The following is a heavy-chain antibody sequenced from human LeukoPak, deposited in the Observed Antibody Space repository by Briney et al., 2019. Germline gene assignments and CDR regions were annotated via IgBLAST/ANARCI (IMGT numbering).Heavy chain of an antibody. J-gene: IGHJ6*04. CDR1: GYTFTVYY. V-gene: IGHV1-2*04. D-gene: IGHD6-13*01. CDR2: INPNSGGT. Sequence: GASVKVSCTASGYTFTVYYMHWVRQAPGQGLEWMGWINPNSGGTNYAQKFQGWVTMTRDTSISTAYMELSRLRSDDTAVYYCARGVAAAGMDYYYGMDVWGKGTTVTVSS. CDR3: ARGVAAAGMDYYYGMDV.